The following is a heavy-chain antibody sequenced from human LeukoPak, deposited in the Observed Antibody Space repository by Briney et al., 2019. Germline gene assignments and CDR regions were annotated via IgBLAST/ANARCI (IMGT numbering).Heavy chain of an antibody. Sequence: SQTLSLTCAISGDSVSTNSAAWNWIRQSPSRVLEWLGRTYYRSKWYNEYAVSVKSRITINPETSQNQCSLPLDSVTPEDTAVYYCTRDQENSGYEHWFDPWGQGTLVTVSS. CDR1: GDSVSTNSAA. CDR3: TRDQENSGYEHWFDP. D-gene: IGHD5-12*01. CDR2: TYYRSKWYN. J-gene: IGHJ5*02. V-gene: IGHV6-1*01.